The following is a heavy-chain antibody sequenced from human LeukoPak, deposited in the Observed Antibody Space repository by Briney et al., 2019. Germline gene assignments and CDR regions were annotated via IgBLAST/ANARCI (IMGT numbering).Heavy chain of an antibody. CDR2: IYHSGST. CDR3: ARDFSRFYYGSGTPWDY. CDR1: GGSISSYY. D-gene: IGHD3-10*01. V-gene: IGHV4-59*12. J-gene: IGHJ4*02. Sequence: SETLSLTCTVSGGSISSYYWSWIRQPPGKGLEWIGSIYHSGSTYYNPSLKSRVIVSVDTSKNQFSLKLSSVTAADTAVYYCARDFSRFYYGSGTPWDYWGQGTLVTVSS.